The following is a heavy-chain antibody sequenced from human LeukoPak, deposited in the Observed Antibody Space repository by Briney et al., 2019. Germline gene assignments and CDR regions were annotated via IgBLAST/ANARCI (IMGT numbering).Heavy chain of an antibody. V-gene: IGHV3-23*01. Sequence: GGSLRLSCAASGFTFSSYAMSWVRQAPGKGLEWVSAISGSGGSTYYADSVKGRFTISRDNSKNTLYLQMNSLRAEDTAVYYCAKSYYGDFGNWFDPWGQGTLVTVST. CDR3: AKSYYGDFGNWFDP. J-gene: IGHJ5*02. CDR2: ISGSGGST. D-gene: IGHD4-17*01. CDR1: GFTFSSYA.